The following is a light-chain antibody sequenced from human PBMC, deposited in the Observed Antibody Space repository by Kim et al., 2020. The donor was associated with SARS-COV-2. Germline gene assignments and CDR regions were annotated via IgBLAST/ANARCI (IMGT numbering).Light chain of an antibody. J-gene: IGLJ3*02. CDR1: TGAVTSGYY. CDR2: SIS. V-gene: IGLV7-43*01. Sequence: QTVVTQEPSLTVSPGGTVTLTCASSTGAVTSGYYPNWFRQKPGQAPRALIYSISNKYSWTPARFSGSLLGGKAALTLSGVQPEDEAEYYCLLYYGGALVFGGGTQLTVL. CDR3: LLYYGGALV.